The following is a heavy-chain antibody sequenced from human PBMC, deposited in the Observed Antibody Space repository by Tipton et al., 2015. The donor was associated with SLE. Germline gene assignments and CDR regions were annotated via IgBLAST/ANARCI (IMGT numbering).Heavy chain of an antibody. V-gene: IGHV3-23*01. CDR2: ISGSGGST. CDR1: GFTFSNYA. D-gene: IGHD2-8*01. CDR3: ARVSYCTNGVCYKGFDY. Sequence: SLRLSCAASGFTFSNYAMSWVRQAPGKGLEWVSAISGSGGSTYYADSVKGRFTISRDNSKNTLYLQMNSLRAEGTAVYYCARVSYCTNGVCYKGFDYWGQGTLVTVSS. J-gene: IGHJ4*02.